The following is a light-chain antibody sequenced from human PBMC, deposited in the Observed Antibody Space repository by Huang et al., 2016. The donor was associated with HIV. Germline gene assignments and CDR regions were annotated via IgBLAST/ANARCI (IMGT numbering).Light chain of an antibody. CDR3: QHYKT. J-gene: IGKJ2*01. CDR1: QSVSTN. Sequence: EIVMTPSPATLSVSPGERVILSCRTSQSVSTNLAWSQQKSGQPPRLLIYGASTRATDTPIRFSGSGSGTEFTLTISSLQPEDFAVYSCQHYKTFGRGTKLEIK. CDR2: GAS. V-gene: IGKV3-15*01.